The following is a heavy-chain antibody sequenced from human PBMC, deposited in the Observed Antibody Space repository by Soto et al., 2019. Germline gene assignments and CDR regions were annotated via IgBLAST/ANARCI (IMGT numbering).Heavy chain of an antibody. V-gene: IGHV4-34*01. Sequence: SETLSLTCAVYGGSFSGYYWSWIRQPPGKGLEWIGEINHSGSTNYNPSLKSRVTISVDTSKKQFSLKLSSVTAADTAVYYCARVPPKLELRSFVRYGLKKSGWFDPWGQGTLVTVSS. J-gene: IGHJ5*02. CDR2: INHSGST. CDR1: GGSFSGYY. D-gene: IGHD1-7*01. CDR3: ARVPPKLELRSFVRYGLKKSGWFDP.